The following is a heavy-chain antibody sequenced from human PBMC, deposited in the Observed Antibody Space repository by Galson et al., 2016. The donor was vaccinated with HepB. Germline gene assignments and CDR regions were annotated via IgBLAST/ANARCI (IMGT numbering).Heavy chain of an antibody. J-gene: IGHJ1*01. Sequence: SLRLSCAASGFTLTSYTMNWVRQAPGKGLEWVSSISSSTIYIYYADSVKGRFTISRDNAENSLYLQMNSLRDEDTAVYYCATDRRSIFGAVTEYFQHWGQGTLVTVSS. CDR1: GFTLTSYT. V-gene: IGHV3-21*01. CDR3: ATDRRSIFGAVTEYFQH. D-gene: IGHD3-3*01. CDR2: ISSSTIYI.